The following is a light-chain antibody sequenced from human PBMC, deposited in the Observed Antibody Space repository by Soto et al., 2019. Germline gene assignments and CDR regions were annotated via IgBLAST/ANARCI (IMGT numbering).Light chain of an antibody. CDR3: QSYDNSLRGYV. J-gene: IGLJ1*01. V-gene: IGLV1-40*01. CDR1: SSNIGAGYD. CDR2: ANS. Sequence: QSVLTQPPSVSGAPGQRVTISCTGSSSNIGAGYDVHWYQQFPGTAPRLLIYANSNRPSGVPDRFSASKSGTSASLAISGLQAEDEVDYYCQSYDNSLRGYVFGSGTKLTVL.